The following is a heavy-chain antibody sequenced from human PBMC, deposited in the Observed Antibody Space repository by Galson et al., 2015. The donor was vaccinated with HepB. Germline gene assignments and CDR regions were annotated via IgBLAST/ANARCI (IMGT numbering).Heavy chain of an antibody. CDR1: GFTFSNAW. D-gene: IGHD2-8*01. CDR3: TTLTIVLMVYAP. Sequence: SLRLSCAASGFTFSNAWMSWVRQAPGKGLEWVGRIKSKTDGGTTDYAAPVKGRFTISRDDSKNTLYLQMNSLKTEDTAVYYCTTLTIVLMVYAPWGQGTLVTVSS. V-gene: IGHV3-15*01. CDR2: IKSKTDGGTT. J-gene: IGHJ5*02.